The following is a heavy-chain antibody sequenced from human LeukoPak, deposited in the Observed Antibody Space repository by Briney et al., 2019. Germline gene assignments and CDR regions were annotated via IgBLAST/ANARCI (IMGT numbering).Heavy chain of an antibody. CDR3: ARDLYGCSGGSCYSLDY. J-gene: IGHJ4*02. CDR1: GFTFSAYW. D-gene: IGHD2-15*01. CDR2: IKQDGSEK. Sequence: GGSLRLSCAASGFTFSAYWMSWVRQAPGKGLEWVANIKQDGSEKYYVDSVKGRFTISRDNAKNSLFLQMNSLRAGDTAVYYCARDLYGCSGGSCYSLDYWGQGTLVTVSS. V-gene: IGHV3-7*01.